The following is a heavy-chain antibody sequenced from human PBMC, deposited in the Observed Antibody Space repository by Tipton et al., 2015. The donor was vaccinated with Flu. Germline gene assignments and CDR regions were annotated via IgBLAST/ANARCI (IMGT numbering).Heavy chain of an antibody. V-gene: IGHV4-61*09. D-gene: IGHD6-19*01. Sequence: TLSLTCTVSGDSVRSSYHWTWIRQPAGKGLEWIGHMYLSGSTTYNPSLKGRVTISKDPSKNQISLKMRSVTAADTAVYYCAKSKSGWTDAFDIWGQGTVVTVSS. CDR1: GDSVRSSYH. CDR2: MYLSGST. J-gene: IGHJ3*02. CDR3: AKSKSGWTDAFDI.